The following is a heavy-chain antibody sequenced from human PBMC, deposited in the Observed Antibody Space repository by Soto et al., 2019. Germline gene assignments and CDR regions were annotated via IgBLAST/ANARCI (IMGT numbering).Heavy chain of an antibody. D-gene: IGHD4-17*01. CDR1: GFTFSSYA. CDR3: AKDNRNYDYGELDY. V-gene: IGHV3-23*01. CDR2: ISGSGGST. Sequence: PGGSLRLSCAASGFTFSSYAMSWVRQAPGKGLEWVSAISGSGGSTYYADSVKGRFTISRDNSKNTLYLQMNSLRAEDTAVYYCAKDNRNYDYGELDYWGQGTLVTVSS. J-gene: IGHJ4*02.